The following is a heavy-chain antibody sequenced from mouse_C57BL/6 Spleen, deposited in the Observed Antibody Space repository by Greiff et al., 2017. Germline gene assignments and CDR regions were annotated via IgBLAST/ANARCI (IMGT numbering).Heavy chain of an antibody. Sequence: QVQLKESGPGLVQPSQSLSITCTVSGFSLTSYGVHWVRQSPGKGLEWLGVIWRGGSTDYNAAFMSRLSRTKDKSKSQVFFKMNSLQADDTARYYWAKSLYDYDGGFAYWGQGTLGTVSA. D-gene: IGHD2-4*01. CDR1: GFSLTSYG. V-gene: IGHV2-5*01. CDR3: AKSLYDYDGGFAY. J-gene: IGHJ3*01. CDR2: IWRGGST.